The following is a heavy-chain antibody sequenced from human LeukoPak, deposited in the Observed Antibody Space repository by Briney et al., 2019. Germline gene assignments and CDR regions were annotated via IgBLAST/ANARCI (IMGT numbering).Heavy chain of an antibody. CDR2: IYYSGST. Sequence: SETLSLTCTVSGGSISSYYWSWIRRPPGKGLEWIGYIYYSGSTNYNPSLKSRVTISVDTSKNQFSLKLSSVTAADTAVYYCARRGYSYGYNYFDYWGQGTLVTVSS. CDR3: ARRGYSYGYNYFDY. CDR1: GGSISSYY. V-gene: IGHV4-59*01. J-gene: IGHJ4*02. D-gene: IGHD5-18*01.